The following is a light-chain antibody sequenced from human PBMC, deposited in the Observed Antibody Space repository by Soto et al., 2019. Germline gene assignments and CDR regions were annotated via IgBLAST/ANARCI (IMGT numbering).Light chain of an antibody. CDR3: QQFKDYVWT. J-gene: IGKJ1*01. V-gene: IGKV1-9*01. Sequence: QLTQSPSSLSASVGDRVAITCRASQGISSYLAWYRKKPGKAPNLLIYAASTLERGVPSRFSGSGSGTEFTLIISNLQPDDFATYYCQQFKDYVWTFGQGTKVDIK. CDR1: QGISSY. CDR2: AAS.